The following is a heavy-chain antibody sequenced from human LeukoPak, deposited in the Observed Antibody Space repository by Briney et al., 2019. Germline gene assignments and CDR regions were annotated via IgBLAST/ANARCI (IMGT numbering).Heavy chain of an antibody. J-gene: IGHJ3*02. D-gene: IGHD1-26*01. CDR3: ARESLGATDAFDI. V-gene: IGHV1-69*05. CDR1: GGTFSSYA. CDR2: IIPIFGTA. Sequence: SVKVSCKAPGGTFSSYAISWVRQAPGQGLEWMGGIIPIFGTANYAQKFQGRVTITTDESTSTAYMELSSLRSEDTAVYYCARESLGATDAFDIWGQGTMVTVSS.